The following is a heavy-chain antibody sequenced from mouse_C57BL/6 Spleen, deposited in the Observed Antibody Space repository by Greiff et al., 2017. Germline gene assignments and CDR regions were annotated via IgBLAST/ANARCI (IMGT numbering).Heavy chain of an antibody. CDR3: ARSSSSDA. Sequence: VQLQQSGAELARPGASVKLSCKASGYTFTSYGISWVKQRTGQGLEWIGEIYPRSGNTYYNEKFKGKATLTADKSSSTAYMQLRSLTSEDSAVYFCARSSSSDAWGQGTTLTVSS. V-gene: IGHV1-81*01. CDR2: IYPRSGNT. CDR1: GYTFTSYG. J-gene: IGHJ2*01. D-gene: IGHD1-1*01.